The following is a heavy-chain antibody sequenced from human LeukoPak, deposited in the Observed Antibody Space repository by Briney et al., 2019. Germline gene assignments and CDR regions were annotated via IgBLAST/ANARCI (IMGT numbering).Heavy chain of an antibody. Sequence: PGGSLRLSCAASGFSFSSYAISWVRQAPGKGLEWVSTISCSTHTTYYADSVKGRFTISRDNSKNTLYLQMNSLRAEDTAVYYCAKDREGGYDYVWGSYSFDYWGQGTPVTASS. D-gene: IGHD3-16*01. CDR2: ISCSTHTT. CDR3: AKDREGGYDYVWGSYSFDY. J-gene: IGHJ4*02. V-gene: IGHV3-23*01. CDR1: GFSFSSYA.